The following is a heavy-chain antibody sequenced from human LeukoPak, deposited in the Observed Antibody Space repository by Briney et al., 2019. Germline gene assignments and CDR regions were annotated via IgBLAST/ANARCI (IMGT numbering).Heavy chain of an antibody. CDR1: GFTFSSYG. Sequence: PGGSLRLSCAASGFTFSSYGMSWVRQAPGKGLEWEANIKQDGSEKYYVDSVKGRFTVSRDNAENSLYLQMSSLRAEDTAVYYCARLTQLARGRYWGQGTLVTVSS. CDR2: IKQDGSEK. J-gene: IGHJ4*02. CDR3: ARLTQLARGRY. V-gene: IGHV3-7*03. D-gene: IGHD6-6*01.